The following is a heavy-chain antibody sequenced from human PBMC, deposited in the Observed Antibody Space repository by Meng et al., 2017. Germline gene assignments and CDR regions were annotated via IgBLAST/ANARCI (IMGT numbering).Heavy chain of an antibody. V-gene: IGHV3-48*03. J-gene: IGHJ3*02. CDR3: ARDAVPVLFRI. Sequence: GESLKISCAASGFTFSSYEMNWVRQAPGKGLEWVSYISSSGSTIYYADSVTGRFTISRDNAKNSLYLQMNSLRAEDMAVYYCARDAVPVLFRIWGQGTMVTVSS. D-gene: IGHD2-2*01. CDR1: GFTFSSYE. CDR2: ISSSGSTI.